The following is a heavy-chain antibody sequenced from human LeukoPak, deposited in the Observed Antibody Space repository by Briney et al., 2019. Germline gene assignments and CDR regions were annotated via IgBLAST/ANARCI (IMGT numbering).Heavy chain of an antibody. V-gene: IGHV4-4*07. D-gene: IGHD6-13*01. CDR1: GGSISSYY. Sequence: KSSETLSLTCTVSGGSISSYYWSWIRQPAGKGLEWIGRIYTNGRTNYNPSHKSRVSMSVDTSKNQFSLKLSSVTAADTAVYYCARDPPGGAAYYYGMDVWGRGTTVTVSS. CDR3: ARDPPGGAAYYYGMDV. J-gene: IGHJ6*02. CDR2: IYTNGRT.